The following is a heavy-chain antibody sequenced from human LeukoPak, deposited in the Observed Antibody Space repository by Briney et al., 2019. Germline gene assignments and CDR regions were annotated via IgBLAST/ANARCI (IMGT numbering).Heavy chain of an antibody. CDR1: GGSISGYF. J-gene: IGHJ4*02. D-gene: IGHD3-22*01. Sequence: SETLSLTCTVSGGSISGYFWSWIRQPPGKGLDYIGYIYYSGSTNYNPSLESRVTISVDTSKNQFSLKLNSVTAADTAVYYCARHYYDRSGYYYFDYWGQGTLVTVYS. V-gene: IGHV4-59*08. CDR3: ARHYYDRSGYYYFDY. CDR2: IYYSGST.